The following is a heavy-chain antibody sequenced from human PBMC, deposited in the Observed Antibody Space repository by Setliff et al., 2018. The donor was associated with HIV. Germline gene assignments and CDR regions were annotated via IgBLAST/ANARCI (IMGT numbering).Heavy chain of an antibody. V-gene: IGHV3-66*01. J-gene: IGHJ4*02. CDR2: IYSGGST. D-gene: IGHD3-22*01. CDR1: GGSIRNGGYY. Sequence: ETLSLTCTVSGGSIRNGGYYWSWVRQAPGKGLEWVSVIYSGGSTYYADSVKGRFTISRDNSKNTLYLQMNSLRAEDTAVYYCARVSDSSGYYYEGYFDYWGQGTLVTVSS. CDR3: ARVSDSSGYYYEGYFDY.